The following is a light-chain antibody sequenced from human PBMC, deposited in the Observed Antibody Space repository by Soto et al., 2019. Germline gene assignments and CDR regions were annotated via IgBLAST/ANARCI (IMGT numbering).Light chain of an antibody. CDR1: SSDVGNYKY. V-gene: IGLV2-14*01. J-gene: IGLJ1*01. Sequence: QSALAQPASVSGSPGQSITISCTGTSSDVGNYKYVSWYQQHPGKAPKLMIYEVSNRPSGVSNRFSCSKSGNTASLTISGLQAQDETDYYSFSYTSSGTHVFGTGTKV. CDR2: EVS. CDR3: FSYTSSGTHV.